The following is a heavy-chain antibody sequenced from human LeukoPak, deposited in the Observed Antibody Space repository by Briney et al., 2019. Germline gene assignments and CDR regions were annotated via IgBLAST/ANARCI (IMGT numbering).Heavy chain of an antibody. CDR2: ITSRTDGGTT. CDR1: GFTFSDAW. D-gene: IGHD3-16*02. Sequence: KPGGSLTLSCTASGFTFSDAWMTWVRQAPGKGLEWVGRITSRTDGGTTDYAAPVKGKFTFSRDNTKNTLCLQTNSLITEHTAVYYCTTDPNFDYVWGTYRLDYWGQGTLVTVSS. V-gene: IGHV3-15*05. J-gene: IGHJ4*02. CDR3: TTDPNFDYVWGTYRLDY.